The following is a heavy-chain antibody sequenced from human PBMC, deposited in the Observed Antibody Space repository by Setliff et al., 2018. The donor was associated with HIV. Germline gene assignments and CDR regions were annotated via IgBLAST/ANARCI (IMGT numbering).Heavy chain of an antibody. CDR2: IDYSGST. Sequence: SETLSLTCTVSGGSISSYYWSWIRQPPGKGLEWIGYIDYSGSTNYNPSLKSRVTISVDTSKNQFSLKLISVTAADQGVYYCARVPVAGANWFDPWGLGTLVTVSS. V-gene: IGHV4-59*08. J-gene: IGHJ5*02. D-gene: IGHD2-21*01. CDR3: ARVPVAGANWFDP. CDR1: GGSISSYY.